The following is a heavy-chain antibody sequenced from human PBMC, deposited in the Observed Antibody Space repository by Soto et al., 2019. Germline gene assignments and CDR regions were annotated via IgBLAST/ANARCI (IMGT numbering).Heavy chain of an antibody. CDR1: GFAFTSYA. J-gene: IGHJ4*02. V-gene: IGHV3-23*01. CDR2: VSNSGGTT. Sequence: GGSLRLSCAASGFAFTSYAMSWVRRAPGKGLAWVSTVSNSGGTTYHADSVKGRFTISRDNSKNTLYLQMTSLRAEDAAVYYCVKDAPGSGWLSDYWGQGTLVNVSS. D-gene: IGHD3-22*01. CDR3: VKDAPGSGWLSDY.